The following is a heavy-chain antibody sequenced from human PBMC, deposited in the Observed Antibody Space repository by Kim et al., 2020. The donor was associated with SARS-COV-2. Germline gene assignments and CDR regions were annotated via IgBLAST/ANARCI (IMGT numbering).Heavy chain of an antibody. CDR3: AKGPLRAYASNGGFDY. J-gene: IGHJ4*01. D-gene: IGHD3-22*01. Sequence: GGSLRLSCTVSGFTFSNYGMHWVRQAPGKGLEWVAVIWYDGSNKYYADSVKGRFTISRDNSKNTLSLQLNSLRTEATAVYYCAKGPLRAYASNGGFDYWG. CDR2: IWYDGSNK. V-gene: IGHV3-33*06. CDR1: GFTFSNYG.